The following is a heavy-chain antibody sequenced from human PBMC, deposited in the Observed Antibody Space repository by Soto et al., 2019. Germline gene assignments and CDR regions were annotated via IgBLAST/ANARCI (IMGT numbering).Heavy chain of an antibody. CDR1: GGSISSGDYY. Sequence: QVQLQESGPGLVEPSQTLSLTCTVSGGSISSGDYYWSWSRQHPGKGLEWIGYVYYSGSTYYNPSPKNRRSTSADTTTNQSSLKLSSVPAADTAVYYCARANPSIAAALFDYWGQGTLVTVSS. D-gene: IGHD6-13*01. J-gene: IGHJ4*02. CDR3: ARANPSIAAALFDY. V-gene: IGHV4-31*03. CDR2: VYYSGST.